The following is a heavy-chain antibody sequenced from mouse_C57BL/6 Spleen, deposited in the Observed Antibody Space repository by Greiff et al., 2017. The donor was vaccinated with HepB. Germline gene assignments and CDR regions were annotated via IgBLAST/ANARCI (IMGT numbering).Heavy chain of an antibody. CDR1: GYAISSYW. CDR3: ARSREFYYAMDY. V-gene: IGHV1-80*01. CDR2: IYPGDGDT. J-gene: IGHJ4*01. Sequence: VQGVESGAELVKPGASVKISCKASGYAISSYWMNWVKQRPGKGLEWIGQIYPGDGDTNYNGKFKGKATLTADKSSSTAYMQLSSLTSEDSAVYFCARSREFYYAMDYWGQGTSVTVSS.